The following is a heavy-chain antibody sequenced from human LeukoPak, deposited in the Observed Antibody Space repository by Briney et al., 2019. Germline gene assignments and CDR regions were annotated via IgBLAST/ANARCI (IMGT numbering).Heavy chain of an antibody. CDR1: GGSISSYY. D-gene: IGHD6-19*01. V-gene: IGHV4-4*07. J-gene: IGHJ4*02. CDR2: IYTSGST. CDR3: ARVHSSGWYGAYYFDY. Sequence: SETLSLTCTVSGGSISSYYWSWIRQPAGKGLEWIGRIYTSGSTNYNPSLKSRVTMSVDTSKNQFSLKPSSVTAADTAVYYCARVHSSGWYGAYYFDYWGQGTLVTVSS.